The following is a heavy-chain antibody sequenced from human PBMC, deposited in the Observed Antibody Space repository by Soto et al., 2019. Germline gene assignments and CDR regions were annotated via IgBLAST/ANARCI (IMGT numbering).Heavy chain of an antibody. J-gene: IGHJ5*02. CDR3: ARGPAAKGGWFDP. Sequence: LSLTCAVYGGSFSGYYWTWIRQPPGKGLEWIGEINHSGSTNYNPSLKSRVTISVDTPKNQFSLKLSSVTAADTAVYYCARGPAAKGGWFDPWGQGTLVTVSS. V-gene: IGHV4-34*01. CDR2: INHSGST. CDR1: GGSFSGYY. D-gene: IGHD2-2*01.